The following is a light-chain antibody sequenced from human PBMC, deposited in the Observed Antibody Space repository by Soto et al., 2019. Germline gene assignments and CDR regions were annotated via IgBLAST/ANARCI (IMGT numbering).Light chain of an antibody. CDR2: EAS. CDR3: QQYNGYWT. Sequence: DIQMTQSPSTLSSSVGDRVTLTCRASQSISDSLAWYQQKPGKAPKLLIYEASSIKSGVPARFSGSRSGTEYTLTISRLQPDDFATYYCQQYNGYWTFGQGTKVEIK. CDR1: QSISDS. V-gene: IGKV1-5*03. J-gene: IGKJ1*01.